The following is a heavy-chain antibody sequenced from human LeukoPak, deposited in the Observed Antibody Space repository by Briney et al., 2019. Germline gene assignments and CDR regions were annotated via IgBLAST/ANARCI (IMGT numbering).Heavy chain of an antibody. CDR3: ARDRRGCSYGYFDY. CDR2: ISAYNGNT. CDR1: GYTFTSYG. V-gene: IGHV1-18*01. Sequence: GASVKVSCKASGYTFTSYGISWVRQAPGQGLEWMGWISAYNGNTNYAQKLQGRVTMTTDTSTSTAYMELRSLRSDDTAVYYCARDRRGCSYGYFDYWGQGTLVTVSS. D-gene: IGHD5-18*01. J-gene: IGHJ4*02.